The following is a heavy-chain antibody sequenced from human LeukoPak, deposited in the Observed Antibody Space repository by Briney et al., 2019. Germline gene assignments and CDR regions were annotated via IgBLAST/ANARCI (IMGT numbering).Heavy chain of an antibody. CDR3: AREVLVGATSWFDP. CDR1: GVSISSYY. D-gene: IGHD1-26*01. Sequence: SETLSLTCTVSGVSISSYYWSWIRQPPGKGLEWIGYIYYSGSTNYNPSLKSRVTISVDTSKNQFSLKLSSVTAADTAVYYCAREVLVGATSWFDPWGQGTLVTVSS. J-gene: IGHJ5*02. CDR2: IYYSGST. V-gene: IGHV4-59*01.